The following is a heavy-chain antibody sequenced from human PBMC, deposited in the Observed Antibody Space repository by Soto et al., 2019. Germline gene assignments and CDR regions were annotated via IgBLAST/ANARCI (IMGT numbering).Heavy chain of an antibody. J-gene: IGHJ6*02. Sequence: SVKVSCKASGGTFSSYAISWVRQAPGQGLEWMGGIIPIFGTANYAQKFQGRVTITADESTSTAYMELSSLRSEDTAVYYCARGLEQHGHHPYYSCGMDVWGQGTTVTVPS. D-gene: IGHD1-1*01. CDR1: GGTFSSYA. V-gene: IGHV1-69*13. CDR2: IIPIFGTA. CDR3: ARGLEQHGHHPYYSCGMDV.